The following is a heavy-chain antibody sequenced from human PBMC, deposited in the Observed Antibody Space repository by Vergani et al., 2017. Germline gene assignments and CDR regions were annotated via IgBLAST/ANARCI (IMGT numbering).Heavy chain of an antibody. CDR2: IKNTGDST. D-gene: IGHD5-24*01. Sequence: EVQLLQSEGAVVQPGGSLRLSCVASGFTLSSHAMSWVRQGHGQGLEWVSSIKNTGDSTHYADSVKGRFTISRDNSKNTLYLQMNRLRVEDTAVYYCGRGSDNYNWGQGTLVTVSS. V-gene: IGHV3-23*01. J-gene: IGHJ4*02. CDR1: GFTLSSHA. CDR3: GRGSDNYN.